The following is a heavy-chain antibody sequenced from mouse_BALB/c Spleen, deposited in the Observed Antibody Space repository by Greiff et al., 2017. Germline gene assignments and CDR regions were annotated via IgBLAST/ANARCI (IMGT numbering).Heavy chain of an antibody. D-gene: IGHD2-4*01. J-gene: IGHJ3*01. CDR1: GFTFTDYY. CDR3: ARDRGDYAY. Sequence: EVQLVESGGGLVQPGGSLRLSCATSGFTFTDYYMSWVRQPPGKALEWLGFIRNKANGYTTEYSASVKGRFTISRDNSQSILYLQMNTLRAEDSATYYCARDRGDYAYWGQGTLVTVSA. CDR2: IRNKANGYTT. V-gene: IGHV7-3*02.